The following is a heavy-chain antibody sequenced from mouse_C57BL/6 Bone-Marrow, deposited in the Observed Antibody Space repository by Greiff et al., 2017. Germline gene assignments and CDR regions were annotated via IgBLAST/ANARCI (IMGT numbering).Heavy chain of an antibody. Sequence: VQVVESDAELVKPGASVKISCKVSGYTFTDHTIHWMKQRPEQGLEWIGYIYPRDGSTKYNEKFKGKATLTADKSSSTAYMQLNSLTSEDSAVYFCARNYYGYDNYAMDYWGQGTSVTVSS. CDR2: IYPRDGST. V-gene: IGHV1-78*01. J-gene: IGHJ4*01. D-gene: IGHD2-2*01. CDR3: ARNYYGYDNYAMDY. CDR1: GYTFTDHT.